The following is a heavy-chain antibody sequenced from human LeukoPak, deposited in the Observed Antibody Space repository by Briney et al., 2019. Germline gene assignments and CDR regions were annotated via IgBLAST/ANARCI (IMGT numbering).Heavy chain of an antibody. J-gene: IGHJ3*02. CDR1: GGSISSYY. CDR3: ARDSRRELLHAFDI. Sequence: SETLSLTCTVSGGSISSYYWSWIRQPPGKGLEWIGYIYYSGSTNYNPSLKSRVTISVDTSKNQFSLKLSSVTAADTAVYYCARDSRRELLHAFDIWGQGTMVTVSS. D-gene: IGHD1-26*01. V-gene: IGHV4-59*01. CDR2: IYYSGST.